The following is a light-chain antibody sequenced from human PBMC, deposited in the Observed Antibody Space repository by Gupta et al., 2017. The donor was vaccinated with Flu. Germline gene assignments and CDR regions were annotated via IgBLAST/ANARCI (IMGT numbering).Light chain of an antibody. CDR1: QSVSSSY. Sequence: ERATLSCRASQSVSSSYLAWYQQKPGQAPRLLIYGASSRATGIPDRFSGSGSGTDFTLTISRLEPEDFAVYYCQQYGSSPNTFGQGNKLEIK. CDR2: GAS. V-gene: IGKV3-20*01. CDR3: QQYGSSPNT. J-gene: IGKJ2*01.